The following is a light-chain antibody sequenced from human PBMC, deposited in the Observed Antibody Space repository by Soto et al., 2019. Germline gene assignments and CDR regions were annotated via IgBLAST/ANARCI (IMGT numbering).Light chain of an antibody. V-gene: IGKV3-20*01. J-gene: IGKJ1*01. Sequence: EIVLTQSPGTLSLSPGERATLSCRASQSVSSNYLAWYQQKPGQAPRLLIFGASSRATGIPDRFSGSGSGTDFTLTISGLEPEDFAVYYCQQYGSSRTFGRGTKVDIK. CDR1: QSVSSNY. CDR2: GAS. CDR3: QQYGSSRT.